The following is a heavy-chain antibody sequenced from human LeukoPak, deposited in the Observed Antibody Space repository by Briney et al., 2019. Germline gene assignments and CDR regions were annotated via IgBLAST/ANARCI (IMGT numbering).Heavy chain of an antibody. CDR2: ISGSSSYI. CDR1: GFTVSSNY. V-gene: IGHV3-21*01. D-gene: IGHD3-10*01. Sequence: AGGSLRLSCAASGFTVSSNYMNWVRQAPGKGLEWVSSISGSSSYIFYADSVKGRFTISRDNAKNSLYLQMNSLRAEDTAVYYCGRSGDYWGQGTLVTVSS. J-gene: IGHJ4*02. CDR3: GRSGDY.